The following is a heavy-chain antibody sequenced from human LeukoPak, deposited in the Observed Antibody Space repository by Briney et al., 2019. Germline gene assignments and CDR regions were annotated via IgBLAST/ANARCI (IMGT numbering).Heavy chain of an antibody. CDR2: IIPIFGTA. V-gene: IGHV1-69*01. Sequence: SVKVSCKASGGTFSSYAISWVRQAPGQGLEWMGGIIPIFGTANYAQKFQGRVTITADESTSTAYMELSSLRSEDTAVYYCARDPARGISAPQGFDPWGQGTLVTVSS. J-gene: IGHJ5*02. D-gene: IGHD3-16*01. CDR3: ARDPARGISAPQGFDP. CDR1: GGTFSSYA.